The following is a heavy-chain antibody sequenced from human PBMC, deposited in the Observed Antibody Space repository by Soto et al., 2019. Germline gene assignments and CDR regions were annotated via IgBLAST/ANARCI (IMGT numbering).Heavy chain of an antibody. CDR2: ISGSGDRT. J-gene: IGHJ4*02. V-gene: IGHV3-23*01. D-gene: IGHD3-22*01. Sequence: EVQLLESGGGLVQPGGSLRLSCAASGITISNYPMSWVRQAPRKGLDWVSGISGSGDRTYYADSAKGRFTISKDISRNLLSLQLDSLGVEDTAVYFCVKDDGGYPSTAPHWGQGTLVTVSS. CDR1: GITISNYP. CDR3: VKDDGGYPSTAPH.